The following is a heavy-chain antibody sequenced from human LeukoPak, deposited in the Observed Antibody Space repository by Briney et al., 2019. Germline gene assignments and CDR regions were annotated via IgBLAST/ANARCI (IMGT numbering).Heavy chain of an antibody. CDR2: IDPSDSYT. D-gene: IGHD6-19*01. J-gene: IGHJ6*02. V-gene: IGHV5-10-1*01. Sequence: GESLKISCKGSGYSFTSYWISWVRQMPGKGLEWMGRIDPSDSYTNYSPSFQGHVTISADKSISTAYLQWSSLKASDTAMYYCARRIAVAGTKYSYGMDVWGQGTTVTASS. CDR1: GYSFTSYW. CDR3: ARRIAVAGTKYSYGMDV.